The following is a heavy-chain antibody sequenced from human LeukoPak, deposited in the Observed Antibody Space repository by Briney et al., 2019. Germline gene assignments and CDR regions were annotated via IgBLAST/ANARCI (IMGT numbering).Heavy chain of an antibody. J-gene: IGHJ5*02. CDR3: ARRKFLGWFDP. Sequence: ASVKVSCKASGYIFTTYDIGWVRQATGQGLEWMGWLNPNSGNPGYAQKFQGRVTISRNTSISTAYMELSSLRPDDTAIYYCARRKFLGWFDPWGQGTLVTVSS. D-gene: IGHD7-27*01. V-gene: IGHV1-8*03. CDR2: LNPNSGNP. CDR1: GYIFTTYD.